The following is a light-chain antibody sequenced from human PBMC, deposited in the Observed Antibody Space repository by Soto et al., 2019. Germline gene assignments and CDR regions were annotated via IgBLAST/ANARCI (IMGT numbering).Light chain of an antibody. CDR3: MQALQTPLT. J-gene: IGKJ4*01. CDR2: LGS. V-gene: IGKV2-28*01. CDR1: QSLLDTNGYNY. Sequence: DIVMTQSPLSLPVTPGEPASISCRSSQSLLDTNGYNYLDWFLQKPGQSPQLLIYLGSNRASGVPDRFSGSGLGTYFTLKISRVEAEDVGVYYCMQALQTPLTFGGGTKVEIE.